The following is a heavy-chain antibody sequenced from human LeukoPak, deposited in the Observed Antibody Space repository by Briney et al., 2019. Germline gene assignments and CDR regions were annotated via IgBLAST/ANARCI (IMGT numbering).Heavy chain of an antibody. CDR1: GFTFSSYG. V-gene: IGHV3-30*18. J-gene: IGHJ4*02. D-gene: IGHD3-22*01. CDR3: AKDQGYDSSGYYSLSSSFDY. CDR2: ISYDGSNK. Sequence: PGGSLRLSCAASGFTFSSYGMHWVRQAPGKGLEWVPVISYDGSNKYYADSVKGRFTISRDNSKNTLYLQMNSLRAEDTAVYYCAKDQGYDSSGYYSLSSSFDYWGQGTLVTVSS.